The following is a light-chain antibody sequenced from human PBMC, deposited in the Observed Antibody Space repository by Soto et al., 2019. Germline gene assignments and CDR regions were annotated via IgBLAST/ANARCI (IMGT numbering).Light chain of an antibody. V-gene: IGKV3-20*01. Sequence: EIVLTQSPGTLSLSPGERATLSCRASQSVSSSYLAWYQQKPGQAPRLLIYGASSRATGIPDRFSGSGSATDFTLTISRLEPEDFAVYYCHQYVSSWTFGQGTKVDIK. CDR3: HQYVSSWT. CDR2: GAS. J-gene: IGKJ1*01. CDR1: QSVSSSY.